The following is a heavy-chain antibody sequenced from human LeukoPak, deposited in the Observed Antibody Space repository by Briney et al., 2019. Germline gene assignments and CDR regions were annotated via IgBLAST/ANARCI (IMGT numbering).Heavy chain of an antibody. J-gene: IGHJ4*02. CDR3: ARAMGTYSLYYFDY. V-gene: IGHV4-59*01. CDR2: IYYSGST. Sequence: SETLSLTCPVSGGSISSYYWSWIRQPPGKGLEWIGYIYYSGSTNYNPSLKSRVTISVDTSKNQFSLKLSSVTAADTAVYYCARAMGTYSLYYFDYWGQGTLVTVSS. D-gene: IGHD2-21*01. CDR1: GGSISSYY.